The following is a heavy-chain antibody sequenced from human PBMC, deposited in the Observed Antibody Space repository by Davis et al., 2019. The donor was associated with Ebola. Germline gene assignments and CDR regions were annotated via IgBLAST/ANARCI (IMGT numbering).Heavy chain of an antibody. CDR2: LSGSGAMT. D-gene: IGHD1-26*01. Sequence: GGSLRPSCVASGFTLSNDAMSWVRQAPGKGLEWVSGLSGSGAMTYYADSVRGRFTISRDNSKNTLFLQMYSLRVEDTAVYYCARGLWEEFDQWGQGTPVTVSS. CDR1: GFTLSNDA. J-gene: IGHJ4*02. CDR3: ARGLWEEFDQ. V-gene: IGHV3-23*01.